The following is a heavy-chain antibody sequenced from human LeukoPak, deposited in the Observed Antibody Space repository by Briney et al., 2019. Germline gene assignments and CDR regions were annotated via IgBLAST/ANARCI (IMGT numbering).Heavy chain of an antibody. J-gene: IGHJ6*02. CDR3: AKDRLLWFGEPDNGMDV. D-gene: IGHD3-10*01. CDR2: ISCDGSNK. CDR1: GFTFSSYG. V-gene: IGHV3-30*18. Sequence: PGRSLRLSCAASGFTFSSYGMHWVRQAPGKGLEWVAVISCDGSNKYYADSVKGRFTISRDNSKNTLYLQMNSLRAENTAVYYCAKDRLLWFGEPDNGMDVWGQGTTVTVSS.